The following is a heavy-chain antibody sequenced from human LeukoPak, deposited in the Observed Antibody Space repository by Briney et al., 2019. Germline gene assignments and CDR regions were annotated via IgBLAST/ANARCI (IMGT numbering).Heavy chain of an antibody. J-gene: IGHJ3*02. Sequence: SVKVSCKASGGTFSSYAISWVRQAPGQGLEWMGGIIPIFGTANYAQKFQSRVTITTDESTSTAYMELSSLRSEDTAVYYCARVPKYDFWSGYRLGAFDIWGQGTMVTVSS. D-gene: IGHD3-3*01. CDR2: IIPIFGTA. CDR3: ARVPKYDFWSGYRLGAFDI. V-gene: IGHV1-69*05. CDR1: GGTFSSYA.